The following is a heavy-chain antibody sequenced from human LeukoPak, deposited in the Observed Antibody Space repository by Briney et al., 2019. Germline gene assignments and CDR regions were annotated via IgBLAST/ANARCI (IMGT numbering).Heavy chain of an antibody. Sequence: PGGSLRLSCAASGFTFSSYAMSWVRQAPGKGLEWVSAISGSGGSTYYADSVRGRFTISRDNSKNTLYLQMNSLRAEDTAVYYCAKAYSGSYENYFDYWGQGTLVTVSS. CDR3: AKAYSGSYENYFDY. CDR1: GFTFSSYA. V-gene: IGHV3-23*01. J-gene: IGHJ4*02. CDR2: ISGSGGST. D-gene: IGHD1-26*01.